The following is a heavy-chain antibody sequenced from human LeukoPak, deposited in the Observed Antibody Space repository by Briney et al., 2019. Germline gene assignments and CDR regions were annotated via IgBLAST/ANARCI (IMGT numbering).Heavy chain of an antibody. CDR1: GFTFSSYG. D-gene: IGHD5-18*01. V-gene: IGHV3-30*02. CDR3: AKGRGQSYPHYYFDS. Sequence: GGSPRLSCAASGFTFSSYGMHWVRQAPGKGLEWVAFVRYDGSNKYYADSVKGRFTISRDSSKNTLYLQMNSLRPEDTAVYYCAKGRGQSYPHYYFDSWGQGTLVTVSS. CDR2: VRYDGSNK. J-gene: IGHJ4*02.